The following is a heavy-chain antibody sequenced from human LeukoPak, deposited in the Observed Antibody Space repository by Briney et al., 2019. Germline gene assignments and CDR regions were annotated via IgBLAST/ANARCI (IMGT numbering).Heavy chain of an antibody. CDR2: TSAGGSST. CDR1: GFSFSSYA. D-gene: IGHD2-2*01. V-gene: IGHV3-23*01. J-gene: IGHJ5*02. Sequence: PGGSLRLPCAASGFSFSSYAMHWVRQAPGKGLEWVSTTSAGGSSTYYADSVKGRFTISRDNSKNTFYLQMNSLRAEDTAAYYRAKGGYCSSSSCYYGWFEPWGQGTLVTVSS. CDR3: AKGGYCSSSSCYYGWFEP.